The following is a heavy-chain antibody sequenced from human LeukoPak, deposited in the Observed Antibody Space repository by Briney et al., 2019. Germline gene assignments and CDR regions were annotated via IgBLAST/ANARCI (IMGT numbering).Heavy chain of an antibody. V-gene: IGHV5-51*01. CDR1: GYSFSNYW. Sequence: GESLKISCKGSGYSFSNYWIGWVRQMPGKGLEWMGIIHPGDSGTRYSPSFQGQVTMSVDESITTAYLQWNSLRASDSAIYCCARGGSYRYGSSDYWGQGTLVTVSS. CDR2: IHPGDSGT. CDR3: ARGGSYRYGSSDY. J-gene: IGHJ4*02. D-gene: IGHD5-18*01.